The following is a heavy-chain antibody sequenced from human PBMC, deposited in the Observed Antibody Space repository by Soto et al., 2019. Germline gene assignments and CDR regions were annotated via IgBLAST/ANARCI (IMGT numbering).Heavy chain of an antibody. CDR1: GYTFTSYY. CDR2: FYPGDSDS. Sequence: SCKASGYTFTSYYMHWVRQMPGKGLEWMGIFYPGDSDSRYSPSFQGQVTISADKSLSTAYLQWNSLRASDTAMYYCVIHSPRTTEFDTWGQRTPLTVSA. J-gene: IGHJ5*02. CDR3: VIHSPRTTEFDT. V-gene: IGHV5-51*01.